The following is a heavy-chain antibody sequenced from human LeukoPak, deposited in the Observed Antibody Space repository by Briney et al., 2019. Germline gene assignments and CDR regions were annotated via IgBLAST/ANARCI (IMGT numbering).Heavy chain of an antibody. V-gene: IGHV4-4*07. CDR1: GASISSYY. D-gene: IGHD3-10*01. Sequence: SETLSLTCPVSGASISSYYYNWIRQTAGRGLEWIGRLYISGSTDYNPSLKSRVTISVDTSNNQFSLNLNSVTAADTAVYFCARDLSGSLYFDYWGQGVLVTVSS. CDR3: ARDLSGSLYFDY. CDR2: LYISGST. J-gene: IGHJ4*02.